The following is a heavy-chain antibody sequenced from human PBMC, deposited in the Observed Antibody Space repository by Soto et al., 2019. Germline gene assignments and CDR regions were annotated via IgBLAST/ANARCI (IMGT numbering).Heavy chain of an antibody. CDR3: ARGDFWSGLDY. CDR2: ISYGGSNK. J-gene: IGHJ4*02. CDR1: GFTFSSYA. V-gene: IGHV3-30-3*01. Sequence: PGGSLRLSCAASGFTFSSYAMHWVRQAPGKGLEWVAVISYGGSNKYYADSVKGRFTISRDNSKNTLYLQMNSLRAEDTAMYYCARGDFWSGLDYWGQGTXVTVSS. D-gene: IGHD3-3*01.